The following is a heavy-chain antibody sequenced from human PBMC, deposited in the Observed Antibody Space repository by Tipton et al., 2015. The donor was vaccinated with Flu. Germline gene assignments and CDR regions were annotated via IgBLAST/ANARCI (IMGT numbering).Heavy chain of an antibody. J-gene: IGHJ4*02. D-gene: IGHD3-10*02. V-gene: IGHV4-39*01. Sequence: TLSLTCTVSGGSMSSTTYYWGWIRQPPGKGLEWIGSIYPSGTTYYNPSPKSRVTISVDTSKSQFSLMLRSVTAADTAVYYCARLSYYDVDLKNFYFDYWGQGALVTVSS. CDR1: GGSMSSTTYY. CDR2: IYPSGTT. CDR3: ARLSYYDVDLKNFYFDY.